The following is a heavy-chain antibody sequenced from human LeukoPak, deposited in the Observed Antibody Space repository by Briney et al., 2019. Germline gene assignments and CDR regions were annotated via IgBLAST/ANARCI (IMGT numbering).Heavy chain of an antibody. J-gene: IGHJ3*02. V-gene: IGHV1-18*01. CDR2: ISAYNGNT. D-gene: IGHD6-13*01. Sequence: ASVKVSCKASGYTFTSYGISWVRQAPGQGLEWMGWISAYNGNTNYAQKLQGRVTMTTDTSTSTAYMELRSPRSDDTAVYYCATAQPAAGTVYDAFDIWGQGTMVTVSS. CDR1: GYTFTSYG. CDR3: ATAQPAAGTVYDAFDI.